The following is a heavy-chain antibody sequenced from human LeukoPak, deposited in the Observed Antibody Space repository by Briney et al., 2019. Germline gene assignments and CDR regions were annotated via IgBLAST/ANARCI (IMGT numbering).Heavy chain of an antibody. CDR2: IYPGDSDT. CDR1: GYSFTSYW. V-gene: IGHV5-51*01. Sequence: GESLKISCKGSGYSFTSYWIGWVRHMPGKGLEWMGIIYPGDSDTRYNPSFQGEVTISADKSISTAYLQWSSLTASDTAIYYCARFQGDPDYGAHKGLGYWGQGTLVTVSS. J-gene: IGHJ4*02. D-gene: IGHD4-17*01. CDR3: ARFQGDPDYGAHKGLGY.